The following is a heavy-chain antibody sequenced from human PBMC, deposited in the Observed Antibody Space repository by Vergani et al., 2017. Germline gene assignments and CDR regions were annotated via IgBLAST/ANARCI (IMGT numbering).Heavy chain of an antibody. CDR1: GFTFGDYA. Sequence: EVELLESGGGLAQPGGSLRLSCTASGFTFGDYAMSWVRQAPGKGLEWIGFIRSKAYGGTTEDAASVKGRFTISRDDSKSIAYLQMNSLKTEDTAVYYCTRVRIDSGYDWVVYYYYGMDVWGQGTTVTVSS. V-gene: IGHV3-49*04. CDR3: TRVRIDSGYDWVVYYYYGMDV. J-gene: IGHJ6*02. CDR2: IRSKAYGGTT. D-gene: IGHD5-12*01.